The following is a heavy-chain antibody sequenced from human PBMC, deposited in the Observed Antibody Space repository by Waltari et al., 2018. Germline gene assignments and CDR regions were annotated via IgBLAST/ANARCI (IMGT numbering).Heavy chain of an antibody. D-gene: IGHD2-21*01. CDR3: ARRKTELVIPYWYFDL. V-gene: IGHV4-38-2*01. J-gene: IGHJ2*01. Sequence: QVQLQESGPGLVKPSETLSLTCAVSGYSISSGYYWGWIRQPPGKGLEWIGSIYHSGRTYNNPALKSRVTISVDTSKNQFSLKLSSVTAADTAGYYCARRKTELVIPYWYFDLWGRGTLVTVSS. CDR2: IYHSGRT. CDR1: GYSISSGYY.